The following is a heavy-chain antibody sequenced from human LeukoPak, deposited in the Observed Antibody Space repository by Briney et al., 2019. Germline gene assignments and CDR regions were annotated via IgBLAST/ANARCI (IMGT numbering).Heavy chain of an antibody. J-gene: IGHJ4*02. CDR2: ISYDGSNK. D-gene: IGHD6-13*01. V-gene: IGHV3-30-3*01. CDR1: GFTFSSYA. Sequence: GGSLRLSCAASGFTFSSYAMHWVRQAPGKGLEWVAVISYDGSNKYYADSVKGRFTISRDNSKNTLYLQMNSLRAEDTAVYYCARDGAAAEAGYFDYWGQGTLVTVSS. CDR3: ARDGAAAEAGYFDY.